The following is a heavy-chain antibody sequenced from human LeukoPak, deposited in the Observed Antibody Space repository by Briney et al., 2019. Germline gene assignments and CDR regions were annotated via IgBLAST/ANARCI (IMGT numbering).Heavy chain of an antibody. CDR1: GFTFSSYA. D-gene: IGHD3-22*01. V-gene: IGHV3-23*01. Sequence: PGGSLRLSCAASGFTFSSYAMSWVRQAPGKGLEWVSAISGSGGSTYYADSVKGRFTISRDNSKNTLYLQMNSLRAEDTAVYYCAKDPNDYDSSGYGYWGQGTLVTVSS. CDR3: AKDPNDYDSSGYGY. CDR2: ISGSGGST. J-gene: IGHJ4*02.